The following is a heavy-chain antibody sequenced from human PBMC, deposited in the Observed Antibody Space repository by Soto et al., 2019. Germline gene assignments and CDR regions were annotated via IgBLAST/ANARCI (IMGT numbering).Heavy chain of an antibody. CDR3: ARHNYGSGSPYFDY. J-gene: IGHJ4*02. CDR1: GGYISSYY. V-gene: IGHV4-59*08. CDR2: IYYSGST. Sequence: SSVTKPLTGALCGGYISSYYWRWVRQIPGNGLEWIGYIYYSGSTNYNPSLKSRVTISVDTSKNQFSLKLNSMTAADTAVYYCARHNYGSGSPYFDYWGQGTLVTVSS. D-gene: IGHD3-10*01.